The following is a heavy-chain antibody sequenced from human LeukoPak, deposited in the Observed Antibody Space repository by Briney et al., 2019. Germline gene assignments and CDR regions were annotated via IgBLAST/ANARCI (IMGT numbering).Heavy chain of an antibody. J-gene: IGHJ4*02. Sequence: SVKVSCKASGGTFSSCSITWVRQAPGQGLEWMGRIIPTLGIANYAQEFQGRVTITADKSTSTAYMELSSLRSEDTAVYYCAGEEERGVTVAGTAFDYWGQGTLVTVSS. CDR1: GGTFSSCS. CDR2: IIPTLGIA. D-gene: IGHD6-19*01. CDR3: AGEEERGVTVAGTAFDY. V-gene: IGHV1-69*04.